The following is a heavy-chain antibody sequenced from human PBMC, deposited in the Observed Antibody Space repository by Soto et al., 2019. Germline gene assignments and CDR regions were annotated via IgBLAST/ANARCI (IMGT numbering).Heavy chain of an antibody. J-gene: IGHJ4*02. D-gene: IGHD4-4*01. CDR2: IYYSGST. CDR3: ASSVTTGLFDY. Sequence: PSETLSLTCTVSGGSISSGDYYWIWIRQPPGKGLEWIGYIYYSGSTYYNPSLKSRVTISVDTSKNQFSLKLSSVTAADTAVYYCASSVTTGLFDYWGQGTLVTVSS. V-gene: IGHV4-30-4*01. CDR1: GGSISSGDYY.